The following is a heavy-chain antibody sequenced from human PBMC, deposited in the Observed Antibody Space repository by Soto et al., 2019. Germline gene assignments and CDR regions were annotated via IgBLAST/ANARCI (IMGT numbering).Heavy chain of an antibody. V-gene: IGHV3-30-3*01. CDR2: ISYDGSNK. Sequence: QVQLVESGGGVVQPGRSLRLSCAASGFTFSSYAMHWVRQAPGKGLEWVAVISYDGSNKYYADSVEGRFTISRDNSKNTLYLQMNSLRAEDTAVYYCARDPRVPAYYYGMDVWGQGTTVTVSS. J-gene: IGHJ6*02. CDR1: GFTFSSYA. CDR3: ARDPRVPAYYYGMDV. D-gene: IGHD2-2*01.